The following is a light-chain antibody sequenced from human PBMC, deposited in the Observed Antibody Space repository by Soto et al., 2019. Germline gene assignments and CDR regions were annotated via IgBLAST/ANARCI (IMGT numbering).Light chain of an antibody. CDR3: QHYKTWPLS. CDR1: QGVGST. V-gene: IGKV3-15*01. Sequence: ELVLTQSPATLSVSPGERATLSCRASQGVGSTLAWYQQAPGQAPRLLIYDASTRATGIPARFSGDGSGTAFTLTISSLQSDDIAVYYCQHYKTWPLSFGGGTRVEI. J-gene: IGKJ4*01. CDR2: DAS.